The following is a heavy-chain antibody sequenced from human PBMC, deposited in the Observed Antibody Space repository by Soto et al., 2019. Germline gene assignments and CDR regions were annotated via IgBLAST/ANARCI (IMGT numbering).Heavy chain of an antibody. CDR1: GYTFTGYY. Sequence: ASVKVSCKASGYTFTGYYMHWVRQAPGQGLEWMGWINPNSGGTNYAQKFQGRVTMTRDTSISTAYMELSRLRSDDTAVYYCARDSLRPARYYYYYGMDVWGQGTTVTDS. V-gene: IGHV1-2*02. J-gene: IGHJ6*02. D-gene: IGHD6-6*01. CDR2: INPNSGGT. CDR3: ARDSLRPARYYYYYGMDV.